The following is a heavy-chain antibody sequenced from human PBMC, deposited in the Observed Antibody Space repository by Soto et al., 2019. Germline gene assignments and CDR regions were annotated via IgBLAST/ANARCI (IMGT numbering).Heavy chain of an antibody. CDR3: ARGHEFGGNSDAFGV. V-gene: IGHV1-69*12. D-gene: IGHD2-15*01. Sequence: QVQLVQSGAEVKKPGSSVKVSCKASGGSFRREAINWVRQAPGQGPEWMGGILPFFGTADYAQKFQGRVPLTADVSATTVYMELSTVRVEDTAVYYCARGHEFGGNSDAFGVWGQGTMVIVSS. CDR1: GGSFRREA. CDR2: ILPFFGTA. J-gene: IGHJ3*01.